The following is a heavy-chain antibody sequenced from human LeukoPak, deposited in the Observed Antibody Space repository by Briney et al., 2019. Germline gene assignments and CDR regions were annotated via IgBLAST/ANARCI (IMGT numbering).Heavy chain of an antibody. V-gene: IGHV1-2*06. CDR3: ARGDYDFWSGYYRT. CDR1: GYTFTDYY. CDR2: INPNSGGT. Sequence: ASVKVSCMASGYTFTDYYMHWVRQAPAQGLEWMGRINPNSGGTNYAQKFQGRVTMTRDTSISTAYMELSRLRSDDTAVYYCARGDYDFWSGYYRTWGQGTLVTVSS. D-gene: IGHD3-3*01. J-gene: IGHJ5*02.